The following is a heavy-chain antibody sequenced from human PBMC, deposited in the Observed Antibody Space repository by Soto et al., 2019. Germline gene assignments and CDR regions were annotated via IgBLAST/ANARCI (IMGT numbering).Heavy chain of an antibody. CDR1: GYTFISYG. J-gene: IGHJ6*02. D-gene: IGHD3-16*01. V-gene: IGHV1-18*01. CDR3: ARTHTGSPLGDYGMDV. CDR2: ISAYNGNT. Sequence: QVPLVQSGADVKKPGASVKVSCKSSGYTFISYGINWVRRAPGQGLEWMGWISAYNGNTNYAQKLQGRVTMTTDTSTSTAYMELRSLRSDDTAVYYCARTHTGSPLGDYGMDVWGQGTTVTVSS.